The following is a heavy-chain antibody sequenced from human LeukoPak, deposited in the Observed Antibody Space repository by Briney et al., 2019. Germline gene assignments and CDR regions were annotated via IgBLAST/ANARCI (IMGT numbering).Heavy chain of an antibody. D-gene: IGHD1-26*01. CDR3: ASEWPGELLDSHGDY. Sequence: ASVKVTCTASGYTFTSYGISWVRQAPGQGLEWMGWISAYNGNTNYAQKLQGRVTMTTDTSTSTAYMELRSLRSEDTAVYYCASEWPGELLDSHGDYWGQGTLVTVSS. V-gene: IGHV1-18*01. CDR1: GYTFTSYG. J-gene: IGHJ4*02. CDR2: ISAYNGNT.